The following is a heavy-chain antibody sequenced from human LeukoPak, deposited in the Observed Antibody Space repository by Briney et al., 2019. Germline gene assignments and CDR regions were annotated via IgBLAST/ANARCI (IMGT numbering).Heavy chain of an antibody. D-gene: IGHD5-18*01. CDR2: IYYSGST. J-gene: IGHJ3*02. Sequence: SSETLSLTCTVSGGSISSGDYYWSWIRQPPGKGLEWIGYIYYSGSTYYNPSLKSRVTISVDTSKNQFSLKLSSVTAADTAVYYCARSPRGYSYGPDAFDIWGQGTMVTVSS. CDR3: ARSPRGYSYGPDAFDI. V-gene: IGHV4-30-4*01. CDR1: GGSISSGDYY.